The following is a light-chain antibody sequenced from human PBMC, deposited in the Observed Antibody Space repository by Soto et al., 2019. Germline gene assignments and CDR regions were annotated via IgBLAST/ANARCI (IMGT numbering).Light chain of an antibody. V-gene: IGKV3-15*01. CDR2: GAS. J-gene: IGKJ1*01. CDR3: QQYNNWPPGT. CDR1: QSVSSN. Sequence: EIVMKQSPATLSVSPGERATLSCRASQSVSSNLAWYQQKPGQAPRLLIYGASTMATGIPARFSGSGSGTEFTLTIRSLQSEDFAVYYCQQYNNWPPGTFGQGTKVEIK.